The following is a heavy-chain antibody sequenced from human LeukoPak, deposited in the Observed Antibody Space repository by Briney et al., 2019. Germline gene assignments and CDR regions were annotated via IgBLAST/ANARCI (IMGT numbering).Heavy chain of an antibody. D-gene: IGHD3-16*01. V-gene: IGHV4-61*02. J-gene: IGHJ6*04. CDR2: IYSSGRI. CDR1: GDSISSGSHY. Sequence: SETLSPTCTVSGDSISSGSHYWSWIRQPAGKGLEWIGRIYSSGRINYNLPLKSRVTISVDTSKNQFSLKLSSVTAADTAVYYCARAPVSTAYLHYYSMDVWGKGTMVTVSS. CDR3: ARAPVSTAYLHYYSMDV.